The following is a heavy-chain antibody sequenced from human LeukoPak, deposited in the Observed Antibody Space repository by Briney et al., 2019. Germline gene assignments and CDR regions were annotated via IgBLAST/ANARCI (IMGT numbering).Heavy chain of an antibody. CDR3: ARTHYYYYYMDV. V-gene: IGHV4-39*07. J-gene: IGHJ6*03. CDR2: IYYSGST. CDR1: GDFISSTTYY. Sequence: PSETLSLTCTVSGDFISSTTYYCAWIRQPPGKGLEWIGSIYYSGSTYYNPSLKSRVTISVDTSKTQFSLRLSSVTAADTAVYYCARTHYYYYYMDVWGKGTTVTVS.